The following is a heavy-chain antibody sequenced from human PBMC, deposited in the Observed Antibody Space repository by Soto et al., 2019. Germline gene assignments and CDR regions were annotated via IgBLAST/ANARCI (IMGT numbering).Heavy chain of an antibody. CDR3: AKESEMTTVTIYGMDV. Sequence: QVQLVESGGGVVQPGRSLRLSCAASGFTFSSYGMHWVRQAPGKGLEWVAVISYDGSNKYYADSVKGRFTISRDNSKKALYLQMNSLRAEDTAVYYCAKESEMTTVTIYGMDVWGQGTTVTVSS. CDR1: GFTFSSYG. CDR2: ISYDGSNK. D-gene: IGHD4-17*01. J-gene: IGHJ6*02. V-gene: IGHV3-30*18.